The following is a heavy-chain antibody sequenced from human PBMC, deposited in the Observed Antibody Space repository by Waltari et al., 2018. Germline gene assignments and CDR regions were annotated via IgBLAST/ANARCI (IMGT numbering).Heavy chain of an antibody. CDR1: GYSFRRSD. J-gene: IGHJ3*02. V-gene: IGHV1-8*03. D-gene: IGHD2-21*01. CDR2: MNTNSDNT. CDR3: ARGSGDLDI. Sequence: QVQLEQSGAEMVKPGASVRVSCKASGYSFRRSDISWVRQAPGQGLEWMGWMNTNSDNTGYAEKFQGRVTITRNTSINTAYMDLSGLRSEDTAVYYCARGSGDLDIWGQGTMVTVSS.